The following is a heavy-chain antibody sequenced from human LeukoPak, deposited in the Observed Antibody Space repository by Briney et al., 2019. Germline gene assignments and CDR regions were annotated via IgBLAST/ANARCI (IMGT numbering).Heavy chain of an antibody. CDR3: ARERQLGNYNWFDP. J-gene: IGHJ5*02. D-gene: IGHD6-13*01. CDR2: INHSGST. CDR1: GGSFSGYY. Sequence: SETLSLTCAVSGGSFSGYYWSWIRQPPGKGLEWIGEINHSGSTNYNPSLKSRVTISVDTSKNQFSLKLSSVTAADTAVYYCARERQLGNYNWFDPWGQGTLVTVSS. V-gene: IGHV4-34*01.